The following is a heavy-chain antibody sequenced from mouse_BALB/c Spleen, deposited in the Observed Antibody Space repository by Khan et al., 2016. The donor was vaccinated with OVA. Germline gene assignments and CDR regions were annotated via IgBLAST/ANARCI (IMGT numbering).Heavy chain of an antibody. CDR2: NDPENGET. CDR1: GFNIKDYY. Sequence: VRLQQSGAELVRPGALVKLSCKASGFNIKDYYMHWVKQRPEQGLEWIGWNDPENGETVYDPKFQGKANITADTTSNTAYLHLSCLTSEATAVYYCTRSGYSAWFAYWGQGTPVTVS. V-gene: IGHV14-1*02. CDR3: TRSGYSAWFAY. J-gene: IGHJ3*01.